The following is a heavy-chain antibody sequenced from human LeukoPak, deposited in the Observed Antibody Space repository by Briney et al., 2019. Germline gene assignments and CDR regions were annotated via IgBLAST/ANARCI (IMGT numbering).Heavy chain of an antibody. CDR1: GFSFSSYA. V-gene: IGHV3-23*01. J-gene: IGHJ4*02. D-gene: IGHD3-10*01. Sequence: GGSLRLSCAASGFSFSSYAMNWVRQAPGKGLDWVSAISGSGSDIYYADSVRGRFTISRDNSKNTLYLQMNSLKTEDTAVYYCTTAASDYYGSGSYFYDWGQGTLVTVSS. CDR3: TTAASDYYGSGSYFYD. CDR2: ISGSGSDI.